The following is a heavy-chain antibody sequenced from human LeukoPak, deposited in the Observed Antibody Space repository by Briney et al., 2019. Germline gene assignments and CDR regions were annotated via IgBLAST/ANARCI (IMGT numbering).Heavy chain of an antibody. V-gene: IGHV1-69*13. Sequence: GASVKVSCKTSGGTFGSYVISSVRQAPGQGLEWMGGIIPIFGTAQYAQKFQGRLTITADESTSTVYMEMSSLRSEDTAMYYRAKEGDTALVTGYFDLWGRGTLVTVSS. CDR1: GGTFGSYV. CDR3: AKEGDTALVTGYFDL. CDR2: IIPIFGTA. J-gene: IGHJ2*01. D-gene: IGHD5-18*01.